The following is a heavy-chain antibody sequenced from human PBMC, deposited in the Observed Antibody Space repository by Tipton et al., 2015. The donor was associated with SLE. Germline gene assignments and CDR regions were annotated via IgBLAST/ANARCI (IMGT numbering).Heavy chain of an antibody. CDR1: GGSISSSNYY. CDR3: AKDPGEGPKTLDV. V-gene: IGHV4-39*07. CDR2: IHHSGKT. J-gene: IGHJ3*01. Sequence: TLSLTCTVSGGSISSSNYYWSWVRQSPGKGLEWIGEIHHSGKTNFNPSLTSRVNILLDKSKNQISVRLTSVTAADTAVYYCAKDPGEGPKTLDVWGQGTKVTVSS. D-gene: IGHD7-27*01.